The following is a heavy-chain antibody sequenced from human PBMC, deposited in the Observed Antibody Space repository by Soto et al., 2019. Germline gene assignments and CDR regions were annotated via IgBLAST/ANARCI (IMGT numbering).Heavy chain of an antibody. CDR1: GGSISSYY. D-gene: IGHD6-19*01. V-gene: IGHV4-59*01. CDR3: ARAHSSGPIDY. CDR2: IYYSGST. Sequence: QVQLQESGPGVVKPSETLSLTCTVSGGSISSYYWSWIRQPPGKGLKWIGYIYYSGSTNYNPSLKSRVTISVDTSKNQFSLKLSSVTAADTAVYYYARAHSSGPIDYWGQGTLVTVSS. J-gene: IGHJ4*02.